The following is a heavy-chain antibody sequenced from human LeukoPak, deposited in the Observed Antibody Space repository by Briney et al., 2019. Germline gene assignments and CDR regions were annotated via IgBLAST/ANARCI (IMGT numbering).Heavy chain of an antibody. CDR2: INPNSGGT. CDR1: GYTFTGYY. D-gene: IGHD3-10*01. J-gene: IGHJ6*04. CDR3: ARDRYYGSGSYYYYYGMEV. Sequence: ASVTVSCKASGYTFTGYYMHWVRQAPGQGLEGMGGINPNSGGTNYAQKFQGWVTMTRETSISTAYMELSRLRSDDTAVYYCARDRYYGSGSYYYYYGMEVWGKGTTVTVSS. V-gene: IGHV1-2*04.